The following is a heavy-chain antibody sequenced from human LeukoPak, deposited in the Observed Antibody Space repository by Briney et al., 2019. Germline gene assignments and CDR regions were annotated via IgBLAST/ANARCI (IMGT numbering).Heavy chain of an antibody. D-gene: IGHD2-15*01. CDR3: AKERSASGGSCFLCFDD. V-gene: IGHV3-23*01. CDR2: ISGSGGST. CDR1: GFTFSSYG. J-gene: IGHJ4*02. Sequence: GGSLRLSCAASGFTFSSYGMSWVRQAPGKGLEWVSAISGSGGSTYYADSVKGRFTISRDNSKNTVYLQMNSRRTEDTSVYYCAKERSASGGSCFLCFDDWGQGTLVTVSS.